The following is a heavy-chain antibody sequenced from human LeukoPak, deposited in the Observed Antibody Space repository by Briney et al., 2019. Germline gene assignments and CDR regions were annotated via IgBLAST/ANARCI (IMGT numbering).Heavy chain of an antibody. CDR2: ISSSSGFI. CDR1: GFTFSSYS. Sequence: GGSLRLSCAASGFTFSSYSMNWVRQAPGKGLEWVSSISSSSGFIYNADSVKGRFTISRDNAKNSLFLQMNSLRAEDTAVYYCARGIGDSITLVRGVPFDYWGQGTLVTVSS. CDR3: ARGIGDSITLVRGVPFDY. D-gene: IGHD3-10*01. V-gene: IGHV3-21*01. J-gene: IGHJ4*02.